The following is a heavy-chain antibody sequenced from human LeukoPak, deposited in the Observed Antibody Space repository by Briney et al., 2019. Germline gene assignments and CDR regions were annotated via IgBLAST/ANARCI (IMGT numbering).Heavy chain of an antibody. CDR2: ISSSGSTI. Sequence: GGSLRLSCAASGFTFNTFNMNWVRQAPGKGLEWVSYISSSGSTIYYADSVKGRFTISRDNAKNSLYLQMNSLRAEDTAVYYCTRAAVSSSWYEFIDYWGQGALVIVSS. CDR1: GFTFNTFN. J-gene: IGHJ4*02. D-gene: IGHD6-13*01. V-gene: IGHV3-48*04. CDR3: TRAAVSSSWYEFIDY.